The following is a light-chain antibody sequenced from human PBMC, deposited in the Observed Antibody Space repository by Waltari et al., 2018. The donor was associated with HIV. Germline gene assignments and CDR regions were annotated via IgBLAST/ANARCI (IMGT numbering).Light chain of an antibody. J-gene: IGKJ2*01. CDR2: WAS. CDR3: HQYYSSPHT. Sequence: DIVMTQSPDSLTVSLGERDTINCESSQTTLYSANNKSYVAWYQEKPGQPPKLLIYWASARESGVPDRFSGSGSGTHFTLSISSLQAEDVGIYYCHQYYSSPHTFGQGTNLEI. CDR1: QTTLYSANNKSY. V-gene: IGKV4-1*01.